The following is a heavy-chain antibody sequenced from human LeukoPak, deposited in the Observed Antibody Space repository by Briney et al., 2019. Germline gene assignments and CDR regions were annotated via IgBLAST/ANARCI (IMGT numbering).Heavy chain of an antibody. Sequence: GASVKVSCKASGYTFTGYYMHWVRQAPGQGLEWMGWINPNSGGTNYAQKFQGRVTMTRDTSISTAYMELSRLRSDDTAVYYCASNYGDYPLDAFDIWGQGTMVTVSS. CDR3: ASNYGDYPLDAFDI. CDR1: GYTFTGYY. D-gene: IGHD4-17*01. CDR2: INPNSGGT. V-gene: IGHV1-2*02. J-gene: IGHJ3*02.